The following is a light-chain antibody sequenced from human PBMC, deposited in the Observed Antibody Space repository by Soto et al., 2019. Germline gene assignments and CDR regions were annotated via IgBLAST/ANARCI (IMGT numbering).Light chain of an antibody. CDR2: DAS. J-gene: IGKJ5*01. CDR3: QQYYTWPRTT. V-gene: IGKV3-15*01. CDR1: QSVSNN. Sequence: EMVMTQSPAILSVSPGERATLSCRASQSVSNNLAWYQQKPGQAPRLLILDASTRATGVPDRFSGSGSGTEFTLSIRSLQSDDFAVYHCQQYYTWPRTTFGQGTRLEIK.